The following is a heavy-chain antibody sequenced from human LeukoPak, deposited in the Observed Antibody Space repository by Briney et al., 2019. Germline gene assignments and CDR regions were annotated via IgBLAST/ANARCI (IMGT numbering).Heavy chain of an antibody. V-gene: IGHV4-4*07. CDR1: GGSISSYY. CDR3: ARVGGYCSSTSCSEWFDP. CDR2: IYTSGST. D-gene: IGHD2-2*01. Sequence: PSETLSLTCTVSGGSISSYYWSWIRQPAGKGLEWIGRIYTSGSTNYNPSLKSRVTMSVDTSKNQFSLKLSSVTAADTAVYYCARVGGYCSSTSCSEWFDPWGQGTLVTVSS. J-gene: IGHJ5*02.